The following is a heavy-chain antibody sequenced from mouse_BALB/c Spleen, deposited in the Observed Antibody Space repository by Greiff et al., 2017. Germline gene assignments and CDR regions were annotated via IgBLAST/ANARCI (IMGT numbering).Heavy chain of an antibody. D-gene: IGHD2-1*01. Sequence: EVQRVESGGGLVTPGGSLNLSCAASGFAFSSYDMSWVRQTPEKRLEWVAYISSGGGSTYYPATVKGRFTISRDNAKNTLYLQMSSLKSEDTAMYYCARQWVYGNGSFDYWGQGTTLTVSS. CDR2: ISSGGGST. CDR3: ARQWVYGNGSFDY. V-gene: IGHV5-12-1*01. J-gene: IGHJ2*01. CDR1: GFAFSSYD.